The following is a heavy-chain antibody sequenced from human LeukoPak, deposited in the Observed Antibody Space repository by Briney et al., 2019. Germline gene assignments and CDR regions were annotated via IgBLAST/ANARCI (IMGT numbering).Heavy chain of an antibody. CDR1: GFTFSDYY. J-gene: IGHJ4*02. D-gene: IGHD1-26*01. V-gene: IGHV3-72*01. Sequence: GGSLRLSCAASGFTFSDYYMDWVRQAPGKGLEWVGRIRNKAKGYTTEYAASVKGRFTISRDDSKNSLYLQMNSLKTEDTAVYYCARGFNGLDSKVGENWGQGTLVTVSS. CDR2: IRNKAKGYTT. CDR3: ARGFNGLDSKVGEN.